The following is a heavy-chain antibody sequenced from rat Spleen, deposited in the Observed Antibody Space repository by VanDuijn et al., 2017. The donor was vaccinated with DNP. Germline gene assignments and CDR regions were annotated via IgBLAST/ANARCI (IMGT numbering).Heavy chain of an antibody. Sequence: QVQLKESGPGLVQPSQTLSLTCTVSGFSLTSYHVHWVRQPPGKGLEWMGVMWSDGDTSYNSDLKSRLSISRDPFKNQFFLKMNSLQTDDTGTYYCTRDRGYYTGVFDYWGQGVMVTVSS. D-gene: IGHD1-1*01. CDR1: GFSLTSYH. CDR3: TRDRGYYTGVFDY. CDR2: MWSDGDT. J-gene: IGHJ2*01. V-gene: IGHV2-32*01.